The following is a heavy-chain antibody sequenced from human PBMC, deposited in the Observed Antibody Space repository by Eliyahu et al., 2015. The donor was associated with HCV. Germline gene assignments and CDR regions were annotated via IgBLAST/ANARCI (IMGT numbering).Heavy chain of an antibody. CDR2: ISGSGXST. Sequence: EVQLLEXGGGLVQPGGSLRLSCAASGFTXSSYAMSWVRQAPGKGLEWVSAISGSGXSTYXADSVKGXFTIPRDNSKNTLYLQMNSLRAEDTAVYYCAKDSGPSSGRYFDYWGQGTLVTVSS. CDR1: GFTXSSYA. CDR3: AKDSGPSSGRYFDY. V-gene: IGHV3-23*01. J-gene: IGHJ4*02. D-gene: IGHD3-22*01.